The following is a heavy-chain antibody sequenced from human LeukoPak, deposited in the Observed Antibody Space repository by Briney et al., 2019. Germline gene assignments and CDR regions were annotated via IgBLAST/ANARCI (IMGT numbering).Heavy chain of an antibody. V-gene: IGHV4-59*01. CDR1: GGSISSYY. Sequence: PSETLSLTCTVSGGSISSYYWSWIRQPPGKGLEWIGYIYCSGSTNYNPSLKSRVTISVDTSKNQFSLKLSSVTAADTAVYYCARVYYDSSGYPDYYYYGMDVWGQGTTVTVSS. D-gene: IGHD3-22*01. CDR2: IYCSGST. CDR3: ARVYYDSSGYPDYYYYGMDV. J-gene: IGHJ6*02.